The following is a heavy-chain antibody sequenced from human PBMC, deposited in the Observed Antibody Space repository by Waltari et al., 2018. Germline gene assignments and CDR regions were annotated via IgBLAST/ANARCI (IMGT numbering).Heavy chain of an antibody. D-gene: IGHD2-2*01. CDR3: AREVKDIVVVTGAIDGWFDP. V-gene: IGHV1-2*02. Sequence: QVHLVQSGAEVKRPGASVKVHCRTSGYPFPGHHLHWVRQAPGPGLEGMGWINPNSGGTNYAQKFQGRVTMTRDTSISTAYMEVSRLRFDDTAMYYCAREVKDIVVVTGAIDGWFDPWGQGTLVTVSS. CDR1: GYPFPGHH. J-gene: IGHJ5*02. CDR2: INPNSGGT.